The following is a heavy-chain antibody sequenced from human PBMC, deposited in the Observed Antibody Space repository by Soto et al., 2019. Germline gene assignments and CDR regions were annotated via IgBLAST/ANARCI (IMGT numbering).Heavy chain of an antibody. CDR1: GYTFTSYD. J-gene: IGHJ6*02. CDR2: MNPNSGNT. V-gene: IGHV1-8*01. CDR3: ARTVHYDILTGSPNYYYGMDV. Sequence: GASVKVSCKASGYTFTSYDINWVRQATGQGLEWMGWMNPNSGNTGYAQKFQGRVTMTRNTSISTAYMELSSLRSEDTAVYYCARTVHYDILTGSPNYYYGMDVWGQGTTVTVSS. D-gene: IGHD3-9*01.